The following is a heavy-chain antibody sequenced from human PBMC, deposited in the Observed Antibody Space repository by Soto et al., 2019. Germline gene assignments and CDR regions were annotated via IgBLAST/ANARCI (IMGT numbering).Heavy chain of an antibody. CDR1: GFTFSSYW. CDR3: ARGFLGYSYGYYNY. Sequence: PGGSLRLSCAASGFTFSSYWMHWVRQAPGKGLVWVSRINSDGSSTSYADSVKGRFTISRDNAKNTLYLQMNSLRAKDTAVYYCARGFLGYSYGYYNYWGQGTLVTVSS. J-gene: IGHJ4*02. V-gene: IGHV3-74*01. D-gene: IGHD5-18*01. CDR2: INSDGSST.